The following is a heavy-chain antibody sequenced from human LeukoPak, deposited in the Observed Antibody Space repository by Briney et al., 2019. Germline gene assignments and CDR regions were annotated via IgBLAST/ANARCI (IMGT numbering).Heavy chain of an antibody. CDR1: GFTFSRNW. D-gene: IGHD2-15*01. Sequence: GGSLRLSCAASGFTFSRNWMTWVRQAPGKGLEWVANIKHDGSEKYYVDSVKGRFTVSRDNAKSSLYLQMNSLRAEDTAVYYCAREDGYCSGGNCYSYFDSWGQGTLVTVSS. CDR2: IKHDGSEK. V-gene: IGHV3-7*01. CDR3: AREDGYCSGGNCYSYFDS. J-gene: IGHJ4*02.